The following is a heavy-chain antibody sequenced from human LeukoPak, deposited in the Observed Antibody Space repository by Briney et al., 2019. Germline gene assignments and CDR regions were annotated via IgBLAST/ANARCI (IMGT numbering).Heavy chain of an antibody. CDR1: GYTFTSYY. D-gene: IGHD3-22*01. V-gene: IGHV1-46*01. CDR2: INPSGGST. CDR3: ARDPDSSGYYSNWFDP. Sequence: ASVKVSFKASGYTFTSYYMHWVRQAPGQGLEWMGIINPSGGSTSYAQKFQGRVTMTRDTSTSTVYMELSSLRSEDTAVYYCARDPDSSGYYSNWFDPWGQGTLVTVSS. J-gene: IGHJ5*02.